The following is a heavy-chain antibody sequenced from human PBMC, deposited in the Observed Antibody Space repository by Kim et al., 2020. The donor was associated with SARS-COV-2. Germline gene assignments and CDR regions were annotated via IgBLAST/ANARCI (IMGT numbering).Heavy chain of an antibody. CDR2: IYYSGST. J-gene: IGHJ4*02. V-gene: IGHV4-31*03. CDR3: ARAPYYYGSGSYRPRTDYFED. Sequence: SETLSLTCIVSGGSTSSGGYYWNWIRQHPGKGLEWIGYIYYSGSTHYNPSLKSRVTISVDTSKNQFSLKVSSVTAADTAVYYCARAPYYYGSGSYRPRTDYFEDWGQGTLVTVSS. D-gene: IGHD3-10*01. CDR1: GGSTSSGGYY.